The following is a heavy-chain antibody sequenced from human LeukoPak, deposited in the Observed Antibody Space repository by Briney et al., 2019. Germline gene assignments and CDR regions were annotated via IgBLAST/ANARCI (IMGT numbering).Heavy chain of an antibody. CDR3: ARVYYDFWSGGIYYYYYYMDV. CDR2: IYYSGST. V-gene: IGHV4-39*07. Sequence: SETLSLTCTVSGGSISSSSYYWGWIRQPPGKGLEWIGSIYYSGSTYYNPSLKSRVTISVDTSKNQFSLKLSSVTAADTAVYYCARVYYDFWSGGIYYYYYYMDVWGKGTTVTVSS. CDR1: GGSISSSSYY. D-gene: IGHD3-3*01. J-gene: IGHJ6*03.